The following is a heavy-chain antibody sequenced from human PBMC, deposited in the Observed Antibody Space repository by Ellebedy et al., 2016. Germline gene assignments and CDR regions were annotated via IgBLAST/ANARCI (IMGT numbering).Heavy chain of an antibody. CDR2: MNPNSGNT. CDR3: ARGTLTGYYNVKGSYYYNGMDV. V-gene: IGHV1-8*01. Sequence: ASVKVSCKASGYTFTSYDINWVRQATGQGLEWMGWMNPNSGNTGYAQKFQGRVTMTRNTSISTAYMELSSLRSEDTAVYYCARGTLTGYYNVKGSYYYNGMDVWGQGTTVTVSS. J-gene: IGHJ6*02. CDR1: GYTFTSYD. D-gene: IGHD3-9*01.